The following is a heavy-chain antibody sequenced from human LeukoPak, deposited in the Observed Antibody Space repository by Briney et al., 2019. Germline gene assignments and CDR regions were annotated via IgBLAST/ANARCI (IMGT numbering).Heavy chain of an antibody. CDR3: ARKTFGTVYFDY. Sequence: SGGSLRLSCAASGFTFSTYEMNWVRQAPGKGLEWVSYISPSGTTIYYAESVKGRFTISRDNAKNSVYLQMNSLRVEDTAVYYCARKTFGTVYFDYWGQGILVTVSS. CDR2: ISPSGTTI. J-gene: IGHJ4*02. CDR1: GFTFSTYE. V-gene: IGHV3-48*03. D-gene: IGHD1-1*01.